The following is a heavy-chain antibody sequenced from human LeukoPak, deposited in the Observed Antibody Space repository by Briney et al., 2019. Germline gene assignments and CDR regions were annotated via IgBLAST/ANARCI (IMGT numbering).Heavy chain of an antibody. J-gene: IGHJ4*02. D-gene: IGHD1-26*01. CDR2: ISSSSSYI. V-gene: IGHV3-21*01. Sequence: GGSLRLSCAASGFTFSSYSMNWVRQAPGKGLEWVSSISSSSSYIYYADSVKGRFTISRDNAKNSLYLQMNSLRAEDTAVYYCARDYVGATSNDCWGQGTLVTVSS. CDR1: GFTFSSYS. CDR3: ARDYVGATSNDC.